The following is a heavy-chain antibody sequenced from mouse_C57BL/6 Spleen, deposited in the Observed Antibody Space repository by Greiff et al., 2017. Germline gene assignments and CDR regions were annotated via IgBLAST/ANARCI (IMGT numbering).Heavy chain of an antibody. CDR2: INPYNGGT. V-gene: IGHV1-19*01. Sequence: EVQLQQSGPVLVKPGASVKMSCKASGYTFTDYYMNWVKQSHGKSLEWIGVINPYNGGTSYNQKFKGKATLTVDKSSSTAYMELNSLTSEDSAVYYCARYIFRNFNFDYWGQGTTLTVSS. CDR3: ARYIFRNFNFDY. D-gene: IGHD1-3*01. J-gene: IGHJ2*01. CDR1: GYTFTDYY.